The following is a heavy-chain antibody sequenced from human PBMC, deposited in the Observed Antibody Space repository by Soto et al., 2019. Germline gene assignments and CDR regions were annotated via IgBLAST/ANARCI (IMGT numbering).Heavy chain of an antibody. V-gene: IGHV3-15*07. CDR1: GFTFYNAW. Sequence: PGGSLRLSCAASGFTFYNAWMNWVRQAPGKGLEWVGRIKSKADGGTTDYAAPVKGRFTISRDDSKNTLYLQMNSLKTEDTAVYYCTTELELLPYYFDYWGQGTLVTVSS. J-gene: IGHJ4*02. CDR3: TTELELLPYYFDY. D-gene: IGHD1-7*01. CDR2: IKSKADGGTT.